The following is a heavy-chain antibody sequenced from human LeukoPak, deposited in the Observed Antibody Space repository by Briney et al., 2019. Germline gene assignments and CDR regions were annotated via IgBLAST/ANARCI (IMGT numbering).Heavy chain of an antibody. D-gene: IGHD2-2*02. CDR1: GYNFTSQD. V-gene: IGHV1-3*03. J-gene: IGHJ4*02. CDR3: TLYNY. CDR2: INPGNGDT. Sequence: GASVKVSCKTSGYNFTSQDMHWVRQAPGQSLEWMGCINPGNGDTKYSQEFQGRVTITRDTSATTAYMELSSLRSDDMAVYYCTLYNYWGQGTLVTVSS.